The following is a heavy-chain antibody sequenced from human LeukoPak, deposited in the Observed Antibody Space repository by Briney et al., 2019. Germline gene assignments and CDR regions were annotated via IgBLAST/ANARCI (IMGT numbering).Heavy chain of an antibody. V-gene: IGHV3-66*01. CDR2: IYSGGRI. CDR3: ARADYGGYLHAFDI. CDR1: GFTVSNNY. D-gene: IGHD4-23*01. Sequence: GGSLRLSCAASGFTVSNNYLSWVRQAPGKGLEWVSVIYSGGRIYYADSVKGRFTMSRDNSKNTLYLQMNSLRAEDTAVYYCARADYGGYLHAFDIWGQGTMVTVSS. J-gene: IGHJ3*02.